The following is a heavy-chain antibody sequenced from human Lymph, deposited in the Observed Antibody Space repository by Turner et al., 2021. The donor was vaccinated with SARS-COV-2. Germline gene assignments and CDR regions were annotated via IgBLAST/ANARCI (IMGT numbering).Heavy chain of an antibody. CDR3: ARDTGGQVDV. J-gene: IGHJ6*02. V-gene: IGHV3-30-3*01. Sequence: QVQLVESGGGVVQPVRSLRLSCAASGFTFSSYAMHWVRQAPGKGLEWVAVISYDGSNKYYADSVKGRFTISRDNSKNTLYLQMNSLRAEDTAVYYCARDTGGQVDVWGQGTTVTVSS. CDR1: GFTFSSYA. CDR2: ISYDGSNK. D-gene: IGHD2-8*02.